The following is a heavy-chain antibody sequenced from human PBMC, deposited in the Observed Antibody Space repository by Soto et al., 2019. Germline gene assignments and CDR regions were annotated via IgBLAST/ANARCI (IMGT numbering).Heavy chain of an antibody. CDR3: ARSGDSNYDSSGYHPRYYYYGMDV. CDR2: IIPIFGTA. J-gene: IGHJ6*02. D-gene: IGHD3-22*01. Sequence: QVQLVQSGAEVKKPGSSVKVSCKASGGTFSSYAISWVRQAPGQGLEWMGGIIPIFGTANYAQKFQGRVTIHADESTSTAYMEMSSLRSEDTAVYYCARSGDSNYDSSGYHPRYYYYGMDVWGQGTTVTVSS. CDR1: GGTFSSYA. V-gene: IGHV1-69*01.